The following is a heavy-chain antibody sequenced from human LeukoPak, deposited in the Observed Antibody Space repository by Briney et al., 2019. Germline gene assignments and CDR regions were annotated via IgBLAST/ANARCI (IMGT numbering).Heavy chain of an antibody. CDR1: GYTFTSYG. V-gene: IGHV1-18*01. D-gene: IGHD1-26*01. CDR3: ARGSGSYDY. J-gene: IGHJ4*02. CDR2: ISAYNGNT. Sequence: GASVKVSCKASGYTFTSYGISWVRQAPGQGLEWMGWISAYNGNTNYAQKFQGRVTITRNTSISTAYMELSSLRSEDTAVYYCARGSGSYDYWGQGTLVTVSS.